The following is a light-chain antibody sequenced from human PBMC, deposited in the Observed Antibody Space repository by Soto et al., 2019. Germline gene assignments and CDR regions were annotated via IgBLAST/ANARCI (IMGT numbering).Light chain of an antibody. CDR3: SSHAGNNNYV. Sequence: QSVLTQPPSASGSPGQSVAISCTGTSSYFGGENYVSWYQQHPGKAPKLIIYAVTERPSGVPDRFSGSKSGNTASLTVSGLQTEDEADYYCSSHAGNNNYVFGTGTKVTVL. CDR2: AVT. J-gene: IGLJ1*01. V-gene: IGLV2-8*01. CDR1: SSYFGGENY.